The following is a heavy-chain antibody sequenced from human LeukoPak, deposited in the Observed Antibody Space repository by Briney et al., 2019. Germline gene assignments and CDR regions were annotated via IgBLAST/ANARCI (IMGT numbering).Heavy chain of an antibody. CDR2: ISGSGGTT. CDR1: GFTFSSYD. Sequence: GGSLRLSCAASGFTFSSYDMSWVRQAPGKGPEWVSGISGSGGTTYYADSVKGRFTISRDNSKNTLYLQMNSLRAEDTAVYYCARDSPYYDYVWGSYRYHFDYWGQGTLVTVSS. D-gene: IGHD3-16*02. CDR3: ARDSPYYDYVWGSYRYHFDY. J-gene: IGHJ4*02. V-gene: IGHV3-23*01.